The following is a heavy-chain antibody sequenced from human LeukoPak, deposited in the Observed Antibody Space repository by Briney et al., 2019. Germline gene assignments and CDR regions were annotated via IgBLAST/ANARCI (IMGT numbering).Heavy chain of an antibody. CDR3: ACYGIAPPY. D-gene: IGHD2-15*01. J-gene: IGHJ4*02. CDR1: GFTFSSYW. V-gene: IGHV3-74*01. CDR2: INNDESST. Sequence: GGSLRLSCAASGFTFSSYWMHWVRQAPGKGLVWVSHINNDESSTSYADSVRGRFIISRDNAKNTLYLQMNSLRTEDTAVYYCACYGIAPPYWGQGTLVTVSS.